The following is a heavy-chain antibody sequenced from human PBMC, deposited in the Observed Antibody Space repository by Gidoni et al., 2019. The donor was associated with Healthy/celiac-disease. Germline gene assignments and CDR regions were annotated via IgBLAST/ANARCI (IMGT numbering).Heavy chain of an antibody. V-gene: IGHV3-30*18. CDR2: ISYDGSNK. Sequence: QVQLMESGGGVVQPGRSLRLSCAASGFTFSSYGMHWVRQAPGKGLEWVAVISYDGSNKYYADSVKGRFTISRDNSKNTLYLQMNSLRAEDTAVYYCAKGKGAGTSNGAFDIWGQGTMVTVSS. CDR1: GFTFSSYG. J-gene: IGHJ3*02. CDR3: AKGKGAGTSNGAFDI. D-gene: IGHD6-19*01.